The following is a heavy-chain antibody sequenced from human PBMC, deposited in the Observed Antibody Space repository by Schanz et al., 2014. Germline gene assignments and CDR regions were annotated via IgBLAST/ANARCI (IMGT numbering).Heavy chain of an antibody. CDR1: GFTFSSYA. CDR3: AKDLLYGAPMPLNHLDY. CDR2: ISGGGGTR. Sequence: EGQLLESGGGLIQPGGSLRLSCAASGFTFSSYAMSWVRQAPGKGLEWVSGISGGGGTRNYADSVKGRFTVFRDNSKRTLYLEINDPRAEDTAVYYCAKDLLYGAPMPLNHLDYWGQGTLVTVSS. D-gene: IGHD2-2*01. J-gene: IGHJ4*02. V-gene: IGHV3-23*01.